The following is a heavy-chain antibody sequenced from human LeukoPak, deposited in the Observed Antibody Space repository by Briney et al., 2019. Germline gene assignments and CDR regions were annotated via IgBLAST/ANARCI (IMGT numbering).Heavy chain of an antibody. J-gene: IGHJ4*02. CDR2: SSGSGGST. V-gene: IGHV3-23*01. CDR1: GFTFSSYA. D-gene: IGHD1-26*01. CDR3: AKAGFSGSYFDY. Sequence: PGGSLRLSCAASGFTFSSYAMSWVRQAPGKGLEWVSASSGSGGSTYYADSVEGRFTISRDNSNNTLYLQMNSLRAEDTAVYYCAKAGFSGSYFDYWGQGTLVTVSS.